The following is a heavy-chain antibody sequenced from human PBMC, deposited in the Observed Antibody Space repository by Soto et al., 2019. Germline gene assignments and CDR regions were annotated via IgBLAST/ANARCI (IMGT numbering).Heavy chain of an antibody. V-gene: IGHV4-30-2*01. CDR2: IYHSGST. J-gene: IGHJ4*02. Sequence: TLSLPFAVSGGSISSAGYSWSSIRQPPGKGLEWIGYIYHSGSTYYNPSLRGRLTISVDTSKNQFSLKLSSVTTEDTAVYYCARVRDNNGYHYYFDYWGQGTLVTVSS. D-gene: IGHD3-22*01. CDR1: GGSISSAGYS. CDR3: ARVRDNNGYHYYFDY.